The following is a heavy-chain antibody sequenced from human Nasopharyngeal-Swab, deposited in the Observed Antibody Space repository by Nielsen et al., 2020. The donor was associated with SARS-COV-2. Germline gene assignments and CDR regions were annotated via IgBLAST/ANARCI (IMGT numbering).Heavy chain of an antibody. J-gene: IGHJ6*02. CDR3: ARDIPLNYYGIDV. V-gene: IGHV3-21*01. CDR2: ISSSSSYI. CDR1: GFTFSSYS. Sequence: GESLKISCAASGFTFSSYSMNWVRQAPGKGLEWVSSISSSSSYIYYADSVKGRFTISRDNAKNSLYLQMNSLRAEDTAVYYCARDIPLNYYGIDVWGQGTTVTVSS. D-gene: IGHD2-21*01.